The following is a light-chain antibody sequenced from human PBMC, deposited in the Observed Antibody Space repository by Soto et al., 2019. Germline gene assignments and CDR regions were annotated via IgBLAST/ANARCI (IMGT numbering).Light chain of an antibody. J-gene: IGKJ4*01. CDR2: RTS. CDR3: QHYNNWPRAT. V-gene: IGKV3-15*01. Sequence: ETVMTQSPATLSVSPGERATLSCRASQRINNNLAGYQQKPGQAPRLIMFRTSTRATGVPARFSGSGSETDFNLTISSLQSEDFAVYYCQHYNNWPRATFGGGTKVDIK. CDR1: QRINNN.